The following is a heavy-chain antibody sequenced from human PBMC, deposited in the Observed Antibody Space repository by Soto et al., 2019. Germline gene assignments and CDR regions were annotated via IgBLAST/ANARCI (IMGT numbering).Heavy chain of an antibody. CDR1: GASISSGDYY. J-gene: IGHJ6*02. V-gene: IGHV4-30-4*01. D-gene: IGHD2-15*01. CDR2: IHNSGSP. CDR3: ARSHCRGESCSSTSAYYYYGLDV. Sequence: SETLSLTCTVSGASISSGDYYWSWIRQPPGKGLVWIGYIHNSGSPYHNPSLKSRVTLSLDTSKNQFSLKLSSVTAADTAVYYCARSHCRGESCSSTSAYYYYGLDVWGQGTTVTVSS.